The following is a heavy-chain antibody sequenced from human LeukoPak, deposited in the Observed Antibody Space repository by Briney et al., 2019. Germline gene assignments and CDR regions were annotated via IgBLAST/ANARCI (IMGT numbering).Heavy chain of an antibody. J-gene: IGHJ4*02. V-gene: IGHV3-30*02. D-gene: IGHD2-2*01. CDR2: IRYDGSNK. Sequence: GGSLRLSCAASGFTFSSYGMHWVRQAPGKELEGVAFIRYDGSNKYYADSVKGRFTISRDNSKNTLYLQMNSLRAEDTAVYYCAKVGFDCSSTSCYAYFDYWGQGALVTVSS. CDR1: GFTFSSYG. CDR3: AKVGFDCSSTSCYAYFDY.